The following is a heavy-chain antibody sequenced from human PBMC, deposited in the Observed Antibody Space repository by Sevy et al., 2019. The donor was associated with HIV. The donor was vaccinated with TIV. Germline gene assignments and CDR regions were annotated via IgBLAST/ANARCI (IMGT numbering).Heavy chain of an antibody. CDR1: AYTFTTHW. V-gene: IGHV5-51*01. D-gene: IGHD6-19*01. J-gene: IGHJ4*02. Sequence: GESLKISCKGSAYTFTTHWIGWVRQMPGKGLEWMGIMSPGDSDPRYSQSFQGKVTMSVDKSVSTAYLQWHSLETSDTAIYYCARLDSYSIGWSPRYYFDYWGQGTLVTVSS. CDR2: MSPGDSDP. CDR3: ARLDSYSIGWSPRYYFDY.